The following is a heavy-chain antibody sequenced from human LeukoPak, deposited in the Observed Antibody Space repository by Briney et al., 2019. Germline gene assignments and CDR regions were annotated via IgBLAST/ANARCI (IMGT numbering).Heavy chain of an antibody. V-gene: IGHV3-11*04. CDR3: ARAGYVDTVHFDY. J-gene: IGHJ4*02. CDR1: GFTFSDYY. D-gene: IGHD5-18*01. CDR2: ISSSGSTI. Sequence: GGSLRLSCAASGFTFSDYYMSWIREAPGEGRVWVSYISSSGSTIHYADSVKGRFTISRDNAKNSLYLQMNSLRAEDTAVYYCARAGYVDTVHFDYWGQGTLVTVSS.